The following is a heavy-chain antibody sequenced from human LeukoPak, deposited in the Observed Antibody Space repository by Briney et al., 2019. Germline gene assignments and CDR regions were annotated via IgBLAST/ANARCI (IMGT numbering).Heavy chain of an antibody. CDR1: GFSLGTSGVT. Sequence: SGPTLVNPTQTLTLTCTFSGFSLGTSGVTVGWIRQPPGKALEWLALIYWDDDKRYSPSLKSRLTITKDTSKNQVVLTMTNVDPVDTATYYCARRAVRGITMDAFDIWGQGTMVTVSS. CDR2: IYWDDDK. D-gene: IGHD3-10*01. CDR3: ARRAVRGITMDAFDI. V-gene: IGHV2-5*02. J-gene: IGHJ3*02.